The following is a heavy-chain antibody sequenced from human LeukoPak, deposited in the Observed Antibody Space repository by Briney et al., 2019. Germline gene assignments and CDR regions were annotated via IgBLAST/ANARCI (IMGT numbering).Heavy chain of an antibody. D-gene: IGHD1-14*01. CDR2: IYYSGST. CDR1: GGSISSGGYS. CDR3: ARLDRYYYYYGMDV. Sequence: PSETLSLTCAVSGGSISSGGYSWGWIRQPPGKGLEWIGSIYYSGSTYYNPSLKSRVTISVDTSKNQFSLKLSSVTAADTAVYYCARLDRYYYYYGMDVWGQGTTVTVSS. V-gene: IGHV4-39*01. J-gene: IGHJ6*02.